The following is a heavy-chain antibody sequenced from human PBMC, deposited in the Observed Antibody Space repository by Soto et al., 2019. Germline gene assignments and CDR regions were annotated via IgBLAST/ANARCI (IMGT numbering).Heavy chain of an antibody. Sequence: PGGSLRLSCAASGFTCSNYAMSWVRQAPGKGLEWVSVISRSGGNTFYADSVKGRFTISRDNSKNTLYLQMNSLRAEDTAVYYCAKRGLQPNFYYYMDVWGKGTTVTVSS. CDR2: ISRSGGNT. J-gene: IGHJ6*03. V-gene: IGHV3-23*01. D-gene: IGHD4-4*01. CDR3: AKRGLQPNFYYYMDV. CDR1: GFTCSNYA.